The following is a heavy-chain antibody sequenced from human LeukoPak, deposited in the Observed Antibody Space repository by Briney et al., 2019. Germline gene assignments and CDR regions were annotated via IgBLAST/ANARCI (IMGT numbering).Heavy chain of an antibody. CDR1: GGSISSYY. CDR3: ARGGSVAGTPDYYYCMDV. V-gene: IGHV4-59*01. CDR2: IYYSGST. Sequence: PSETLSLTCTVSGGSISSYYWSWIRQPPGKGLEWIGYIYYSGSTNYNPSLKSRVTISVDTSKNQFSLKLSSVTAADTAVYYCARGGSVAGTPDYYYCMDVWGKGTTVTVSS. J-gene: IGHJ6*04. D-gene: IGHD6-19*01.